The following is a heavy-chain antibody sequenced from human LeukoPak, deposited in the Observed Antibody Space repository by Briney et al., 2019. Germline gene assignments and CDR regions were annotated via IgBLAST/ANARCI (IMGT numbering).Heavy chain of an antibody. CDR2: ISYDGSNK. V-gene: IGHV3-30-3*01. CDR3: ASLAGFSSGWYPTDY. J-gene: IGHJ4*02. Sequence: GGSLRLSCAASGFTFSSYAMHWVRQAPGKGLEWVAVISYDGSNKYYADSVKGRFTISRDNSKNTLYLQMNSLRAEDTAVYYCASLAGFSSGWYPTDYWGQGTLVTVSS. CDR1: GFTFSSYA. D-gene: IGHD6-19*01.